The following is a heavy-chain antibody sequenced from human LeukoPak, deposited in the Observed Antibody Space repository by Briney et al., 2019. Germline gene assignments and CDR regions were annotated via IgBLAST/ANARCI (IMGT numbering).Heavy chain of an antibody. CDR3: VRGPDYYYDSSGSFDY. J-gene: IGHJ4*01. CDR1: GFTFSSYE. Sequence: GGSLRLSCAASGFTFSSYEMNWVRQAPGKGLEWVSYISNSANTIYYADSVRGRFTISRDNAKNSLFLQMNSLRVEDTAVYYCVRGPDYYYDSSGSFDYWGHGTLVTVSS. D-gene: IGHD3-22*01. CDR2: ISNSANTI. V-gene: IGHV3-48*03.